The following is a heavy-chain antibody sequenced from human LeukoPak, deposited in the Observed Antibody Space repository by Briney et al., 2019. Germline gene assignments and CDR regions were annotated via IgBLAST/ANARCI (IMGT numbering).Heavy chain of an antibody. CDR3: AAGGYRYDYPGH. V-gene: IGHV3-33*01. CDR1: GFTFSTYG. Sequence: GGPLRLSCAASGFTFSTYGMHWVRQAPGKGLQWVSSIWYDGTNRDYADSVKGRFTISRDNSKNTLHLQMNSLRAEDTAVYYCAAGGYRYDYPGHWGQGTLVTVSS. CDR2: IWYDGTNR. J-gene: IGHJ4*02. D-gene: IGHD5-18*01.